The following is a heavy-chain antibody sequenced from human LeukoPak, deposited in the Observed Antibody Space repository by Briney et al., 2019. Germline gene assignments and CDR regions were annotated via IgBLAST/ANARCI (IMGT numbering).Heavy chain of an antibody. CDR3: ATGRLYSSGWYGARDY. D-gene: IGHD6-19*01. J-gene: IGHJ4*02. CDR1: GFTFSSYT. Sequence: GRSLRLSCAASGFTFSSYTMNWVRQAPGKGPEWVSSITSSSSYIYYADSVKGRFTISRDNARNSLYLQMNSLRAEDMAVYYCATGRLYSSGWYGARDYWGQGTLVTVSS. V-gene: IGHV3-21*01. CDR2: ITSSSSYI.